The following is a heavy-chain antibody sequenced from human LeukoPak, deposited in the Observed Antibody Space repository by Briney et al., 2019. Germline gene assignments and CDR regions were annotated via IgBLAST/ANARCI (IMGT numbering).Heavy chain of an antibody. Sequence: GGFLRLSCAASGFTFSSYAMSGVPQAPGKGLEWGSASSGSGGSTYYAYSVKGLFTITSDNAKSTLFLQMNIMSADDTAVYYCAKDRGITVVRNWFDPWGQGTLVTVSS. V-gene: IGHV3-23*01. J-gene: IGHJ5*02. CDR2: SSGSGGST. D-gene: IGHD3-10*01. CDR3: AKDRGITVVRNWFDP. CDR1: GFTFSSYA.